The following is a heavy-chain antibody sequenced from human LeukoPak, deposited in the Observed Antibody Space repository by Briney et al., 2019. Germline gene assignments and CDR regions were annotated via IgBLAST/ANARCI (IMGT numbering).Heavy chain of an antibody. J-gene: IGHJ4*02. D-gene: IGHD6-19*01. CDR3: ARGGLIAVAGRSASGDY. Sequence: GGSLRLSCAASGFTFDDYGMSWVRQAPGKGLEWVSGINWNGGSTGYADSVKGRFTISRDNAKNSLYLQMNSLRAEDTALYYCARGGLIAVAGRSASGDYWGQGTLATVSS. V-gene: IGHV3-20*04. CDR1: GFTFDDYG. CDR2: INWNGGST.